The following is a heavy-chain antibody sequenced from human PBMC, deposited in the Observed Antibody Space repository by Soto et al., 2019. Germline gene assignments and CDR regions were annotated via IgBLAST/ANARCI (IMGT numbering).Heavy chain of an antibody. V-gene: IGHV4-59*01. Sequence: SETLSLTCSVSGGSISGSYWSWIRQSPGKGLEWLGYVYYTGSTNYSPSLRSRVSISVDTSKNEFSMRLSSVTAADTAVYFCARSVAVPGAHIDYWGQGTQVTV. CDR1: GGSISGSY. CDR2: VYYTGST. CDR3: ARSVAVPGAHIDY. J-gene: IGHJ4*02. D-gene: IGHD6-19*01.